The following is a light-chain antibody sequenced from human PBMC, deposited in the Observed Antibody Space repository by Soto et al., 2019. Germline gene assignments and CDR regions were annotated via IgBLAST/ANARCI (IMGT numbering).Light chain of an antibody. V-gene: IGKV2-28*01. J-gene: IGKJ4*01. CDR1: QSLLHSNGYNY. Sequence: DIVMTQSPLSLPVTPGEPASISCRSSQSLLHSNGYNYLDWYLQKPGLSPQLLIYLGSNRASGVPDRFSGSGSGTDVTLKISRVEAEDVGVYYSMRALQTPLTFGGGTKLEIK. CDR2: LGS. CDR3: MRALQTPLT.